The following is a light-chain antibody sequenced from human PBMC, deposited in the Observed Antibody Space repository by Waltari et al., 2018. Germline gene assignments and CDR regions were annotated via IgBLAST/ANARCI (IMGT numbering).Light chain of an antibody. Sequence: DIQLTQSPSSLSASAGDRVTIPCRASQGVGDSVAWYQQKPGKPPTLLIYGASTLHSGVPSRFSGSGSETDFTLTISSLQPEDVATYYCQKYNIAPRTFGPGTKVEIK. CDR1: QGVGDS. V-gene: IGKV1-27*01. CDR2: GAS. CDR3: QKYNIAPRT. J-gene: IGKJ1*01.